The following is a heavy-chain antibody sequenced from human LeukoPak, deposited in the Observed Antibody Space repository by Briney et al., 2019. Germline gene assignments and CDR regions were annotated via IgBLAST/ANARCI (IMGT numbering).Heavy chain of an antibody. CDR1: GGSFSGYY. V-gene: IGHV4-34*01. CDR3: ARGITMVRGVIINYYYYGMDV. CDR2: INHSGST. Sequence: SETLPLTCAVYGGSFSGYYWSWIRQPPGKGLEWIGEINHSGSTNYNPSLKSRVTISVDTSKNQFSLKLSSVTAADTAVYYCARGITMVRGVIINYYYYGMDVWGQGTTVTVSS. D-gene: IGHD3-10*01. J-gene: IGHJ6*02.